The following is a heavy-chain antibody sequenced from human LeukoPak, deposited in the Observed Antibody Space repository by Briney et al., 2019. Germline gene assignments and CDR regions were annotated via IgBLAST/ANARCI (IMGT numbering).Heavy chain of an antibody. J-gene: IGHJ4*02. Sequence: GGSLRLSCAASGFTFSSYWMSWVRQAPGKGLEWVANIKQDGSEKYYVDSVKGRFTISRDNAKNSLHLQMNSLRAEDTAVYYCARLSDSSGTPRSDYWGQGTLVTVSS. CDR3: ARLSDSSGTPRSDY. CDR1: GFTFSSYW. V-gene: IGHV3-7*03. D-gene: IGHD3-22*01. CDR2: IKQDGSEK.